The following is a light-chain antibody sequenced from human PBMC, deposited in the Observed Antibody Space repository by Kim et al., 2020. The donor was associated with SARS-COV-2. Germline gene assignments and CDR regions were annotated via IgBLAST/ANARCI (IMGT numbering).Light chain of an antibody. CDR1: SGDSSDD. Sequence: SVKLTCTRSSGDSSDDMAWHQQEPEKGPRYLMKVNSDGSHSKGDGIPDRFSGSSSGAERYLTISSLQSEDEADYYCQTWGTSIRVFGGGTKLTVL. CDR2: VNSDGSH. J-gene: IGLJ3*02. CDR3: QTWGTSIRV. V-gene: IGLV4-69*01.